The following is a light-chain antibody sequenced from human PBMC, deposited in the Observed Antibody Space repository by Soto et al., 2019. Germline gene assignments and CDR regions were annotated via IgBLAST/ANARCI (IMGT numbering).Light chain of an antibody. CDR2: DVS. Sequence: QSALTQPASVSGSPGQSITISCTGTSSDVGGYNYVSWYQQHPGKVPKLMIYDVSNRPSGVSYRFSGSKSGNTASLTISGLQADDEADYYCSSYTSSSTRVFGPGTKVTVL. V-gene: IGLV2-14*03. CDR3: SSYTSSSTRV. J-gene: IGLJ1*01. CDR1: SSDVGGYNY.